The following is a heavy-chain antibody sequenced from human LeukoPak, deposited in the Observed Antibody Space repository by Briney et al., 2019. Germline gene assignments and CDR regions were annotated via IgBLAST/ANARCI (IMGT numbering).Heavy chain of an antibody. CDR3: ARGLPYSSSPLEY. CDR1: GFTFSSYS. D-gene: IGHD6-13*01. CDR2: ISSSSAI. Sequence: PGGSLRLSCAASGFTFSSYSMNWVRQAPGMGLEWVSYISSSSAIYYADSVKGRFTISRDNAKNSLYLQVNSLRAEDTAVYYCARGLPYSSSPLEYWGQGTLVTVSS. J-gene: IGHJ4*02. V-gene: IGHV3-48*01.